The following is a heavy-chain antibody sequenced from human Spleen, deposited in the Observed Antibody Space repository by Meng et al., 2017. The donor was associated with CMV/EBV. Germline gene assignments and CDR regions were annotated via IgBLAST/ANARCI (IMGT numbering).Heavy chain of an antibody. CDR3: ARGTSWFAAHYYYGMDV. J-gene: IGHJ6*02. V-gene: IGHV4-34*01. CDR1: GGSFSGYY. D-gene: IGHD2-2*01. Sequence: SETLSLTCAVYGGSFSGYYWSWIRQPPGKGLEWIGEINHSGSTNYNPSLKSRVTISVDTSKNQFSLKLSSVTAADTAVYYCARGTSWFAAHYYYGMDVWGQGTTVTVS. CDR2: INHSGST.